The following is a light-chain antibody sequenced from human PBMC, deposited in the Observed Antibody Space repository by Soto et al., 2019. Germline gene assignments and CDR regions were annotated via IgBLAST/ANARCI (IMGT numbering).Light chain of an antibody. Sequence: EIVMTQSPATLSVSPGERATLSCRASQSVSSNLAWYQQIPGQAPRLLIYGAFTRAAGIPARFSGSWSGTEFTLTISSLQSEDFAVYYCQEYNSWPGTFGQGTKVEIK. J-gene: IGKJ1*01. CDR1: QSVSSN. V-gene: IGKV3-15*01. CDR3: QEYNSWPGT. CDR2: GAF.